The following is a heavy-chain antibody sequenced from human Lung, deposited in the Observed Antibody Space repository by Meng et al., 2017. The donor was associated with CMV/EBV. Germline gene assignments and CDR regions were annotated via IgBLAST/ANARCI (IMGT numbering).Heavy chain of an antibody. Sequence: KVSXKGSGHSFTSYWIGWVRQMPGKGLEWMGIIYPGDSDTRYSPSFQGQVTISADKSISTAYLQWSSLKASDTAMYYCARSGYCSSTSCDNWFDPWGQGTXVTVSS. CDR1: GHSFTSYW. D-gene: IGHD2-2*03. J-gene: IGHJ5*02. V-gene: IGHV5-51*01. CDR2: IYPGDSDT. CDR3: ARSGYCSSTSCDNWFDP.